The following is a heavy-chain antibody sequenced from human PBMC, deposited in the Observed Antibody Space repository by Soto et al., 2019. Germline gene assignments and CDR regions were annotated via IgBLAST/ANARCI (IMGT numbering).Heavy chain of an antibody. V-gene: IGHV1-18*04. D-gene: IGHD1-26*01. Sequence: ASVNVSFKASGYTFTSYGISWVRQAPGQGLEWMGWISAYNGNTNYAQKLQGRVTMTTDTSTSTAYMELRSLRSDDTAVYYCARGVLVGATGLYGMDVWGQGTTVTVSS. CDR2: ISAYNGNT. CDR3: ARGVLVGATGLYGMDV. J-gene: IGHJ6*02. CDR1: GYTFTSYG.